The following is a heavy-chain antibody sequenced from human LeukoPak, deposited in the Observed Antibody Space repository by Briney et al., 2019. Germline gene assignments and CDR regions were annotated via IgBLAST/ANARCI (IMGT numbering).Heavy chain of an antibody. D-gene: IGHD2-21*01. CDR2: INHSGST. J-gene: IGHJ1*01. Sequence: SETLSLTCAVYGGSFSGYYWSWIRQPPGKGLEWIGEINHSGSTNYNPSLKSRVTISVDTSKNQFSLKLSSVTAADTAVYYCARRQHGGRYFQHWGQGTLVTVSS. CDR3: ARRQHGGRYFQH. CDR1: GGSFSGYY. V-gene: IGHV4-34*01.